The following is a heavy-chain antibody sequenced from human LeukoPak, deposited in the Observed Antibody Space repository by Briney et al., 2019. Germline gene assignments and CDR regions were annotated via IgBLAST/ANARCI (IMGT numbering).Heavy chain of an antibody. CDR1: GGSISSSSYY. Sequence: SGTLSLTCTVSGGSISSSSYYWGWIRQPPGKGLEWIGSIYYSGSTYYNPSLKSRVTISVDTSKNQFSLKLSSVTAADTAVYYCARHGIAAAGRKVPYYFDYWGQGTLVTVSS. CDR2: IYYSGST. V-gene: IGHV4-39*01. J-gene: IGHJ4*02. D-gene: IGHD6-13*01. CDR3: ARHGIAAAGRKVPYYFDY.